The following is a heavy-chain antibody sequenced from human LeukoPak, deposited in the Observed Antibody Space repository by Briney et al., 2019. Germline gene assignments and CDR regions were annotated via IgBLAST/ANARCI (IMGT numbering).Heavy chain of an antibody. CDR3: ARVGYDSSGYFTAPDY. Sequence: SETLSLTCAVYGGSFSGYYWSRIRQPPGKGLEWIGEINHSGSTNYNPSLKSRVTISVDTSKNQFSLKLSSVTAADTAAYYCARVGYDSSGYFTAPDYWGQGTLATVSS. CDR2: INHSGST. CDR1: GGSFSGYY. D-gene: IGHD3-22*01. J-gene: IGHJ4*02. V-gene: IGHV4-34*01.